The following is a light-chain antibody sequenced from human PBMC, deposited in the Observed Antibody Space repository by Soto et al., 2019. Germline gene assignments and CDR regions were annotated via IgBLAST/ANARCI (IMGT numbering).Light chain of an antibody. CDR1: QSISSW. J-gene: IGKJ1*01. V-gene: IGKV1-5*03. CDR3: QQYNSYSPAWT. CDR2: KAS. Sequence: DIQLTQSPSTLSAYVGARVTLTGLASQSISSWLAWYQQKPGKVPRLLIYKASNLVSGVPSRFSGSGSGTEFTLTISSLQPDDFATYYCQQYNSYSPAWTFGQGTKV.